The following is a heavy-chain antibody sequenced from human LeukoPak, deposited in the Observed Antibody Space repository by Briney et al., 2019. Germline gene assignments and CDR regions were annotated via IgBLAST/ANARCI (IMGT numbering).Heavy chain of an antibody. CDR1: GYTFTSYG. CDR3: ARVTGTPKGYYYYMDV. D-gene: IGHD1-7*01. Sequence: ASVKVSCKASGYTFTSYGISWVRQAPGQGLEWMRWISAYNGNTNYAQKLQGRVTMTTDTSTSTAYMELRSLRSDDTAVYYCARVTGTPKGYYYYMDVWGKGTTVTVSS. V-gene: IGHV1-18*01. J-gene: IGHJ6*03. CDR2: ISAYNGNT.